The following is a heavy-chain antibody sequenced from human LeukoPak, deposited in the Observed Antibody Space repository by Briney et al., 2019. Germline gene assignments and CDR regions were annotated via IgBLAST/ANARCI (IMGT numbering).Heavy chain of an antibody. J-gene: IGHJ5*02. CDR3: ARGSNSRRAYNWFDP. V-gene: IGHV4-31*03. CDR2: IYYSGST. CDR1: GGSISSGGYY. D-gene: IGHD2-2*01. Sequence: PSETLSLTCTVSGGSISSGGYYWSWIRQHPGKGLEWIGYIYYSGSTYYNPSLKSRVTISVDTSKNQFSLKLSSVTAADTAVYYCARGSNSRRAYNWFDPWGQGTLVTVSS.